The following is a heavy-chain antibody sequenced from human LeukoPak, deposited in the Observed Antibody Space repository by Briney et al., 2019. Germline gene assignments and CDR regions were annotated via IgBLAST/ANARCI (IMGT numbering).Heavy chain of an antibody. V-gene: IGHV3-30-3*01. Sequence: PGGSLRLSCAASGFTFSSYAMHCVRQAPGKGLEWVAVISYDGSNKYYADSVKGRFTISRDNSKNTLYLQMNSLRAEDTAVYYCASIAAAGTFRFDYWGQGTLVTVSS. CDR2: ISYDGSNK. D-gene: IGHD6-13*01. CDR3: ASIAAAGTFRFDY. J-gene: IGHJ4*02. CDR1: GFTFSSYA.